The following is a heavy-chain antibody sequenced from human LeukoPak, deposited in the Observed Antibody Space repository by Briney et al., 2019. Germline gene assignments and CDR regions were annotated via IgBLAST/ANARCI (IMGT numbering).Heavy chain of an antibody. CDR3: AKVVVASTRGVFDY. CDR1: GFIFSSSG. CDR2: INNSGGST. D-gene: IGHD2-15*01. J-gene: IGHJ4*02. V-gene: IGHV3-23*01. Sequence: GGSLRLSCAASGFIFSSSGMSWVRQAPGKGLEWASGINNSGGSTYYADSVKGRFTISRDNSKNTLYLQMNSLRAEDTAVYYCAKVVVASTRGVFDYWGQGTLVTVSS.